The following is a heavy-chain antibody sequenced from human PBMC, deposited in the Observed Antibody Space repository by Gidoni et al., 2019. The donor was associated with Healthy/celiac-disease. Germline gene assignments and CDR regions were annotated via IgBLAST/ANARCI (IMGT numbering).Heavy chain of an antibody. V-gene: IGHV2-5*02. Sequence: QITLKESGPTLVKPTQTLTLTCTFSGFSLSTSGVGVGWIRQPPGKALEWLALIYWDDDKRYSPSLKSRLTITKDTSKHQVVLTMTNMDPVDTATYYCAHSRTYYDILTGYKGPSFDYWGQGTLVTVSS. CDR1: GFSLSTSGVG. D-gene: IGHD3-9*01. J-gene: IGHJ4*02. CDR3: AHSRTYYDILTGYKGPSFDY. CDR2: IYWDDDK.